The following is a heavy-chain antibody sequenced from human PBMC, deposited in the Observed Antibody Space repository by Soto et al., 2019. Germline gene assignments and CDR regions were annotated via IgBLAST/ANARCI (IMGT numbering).Heavy chain of an antibody. CDR1: GGTFSSYA. CDR3: ARGAGRVAAAGFDY. J-gene: IGHJ4*02. Sequence: GASVKVSCKASGGTFSSYAISWVRQAPGQGLEWMGGIIPIFGTANYAQKFQGRVTITADKSTSTAYMELSSLRSEDTAVYYCARGAGRVAAAGFDYWGQGTLVTVSS. D-gene: IGHD6-13*01. CDR2: IIPIFGTA. V-gene: IGHV1-69*06.